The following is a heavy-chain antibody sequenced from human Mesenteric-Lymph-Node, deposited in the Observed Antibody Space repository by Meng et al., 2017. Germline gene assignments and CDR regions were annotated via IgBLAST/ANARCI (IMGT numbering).Heavy chain of an antibody. D-gene: IGHD1-26*01. J-gene: IGHJ4*02. V-gene: IGHV7-4-1*02. CDR3: VLGPTTAAFDY. CDR1: GYTFTNYA. CDR2: INTNTGNP. Sequence: QVQLVQSGFELKKPGASVKVSCKASGYTFTNYAMNWVRQAPGQGLEWMGWINTNTGNPTYAQGFTGRFVFSLDTSVNTTYLQISSLEAEDTAVYYCVLGPTTAAFDYWGQGTLVTVSS.